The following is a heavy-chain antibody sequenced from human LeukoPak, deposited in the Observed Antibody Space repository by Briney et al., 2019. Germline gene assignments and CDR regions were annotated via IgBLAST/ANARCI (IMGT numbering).Heavy chain of an antibody. CDR1: GITFHHYE. CDR2: ISSNGNAI. CDR3: ATTPRLLASGPFYSSDI. Sequence: GGSLRLSCVGSGITFHHYEMNWVRQAPGKGLEWLSFISSNGNAIHYADSVRGRFTISRDNARSSLFLQMNSLRPEDTAVYFCATTPRLLASGPFYSSDIWGQGTLVTVSS. V-gene: IGHV3-48*03. J-gene: IGHJ3*02. D-gene: IGHD3-10*01.